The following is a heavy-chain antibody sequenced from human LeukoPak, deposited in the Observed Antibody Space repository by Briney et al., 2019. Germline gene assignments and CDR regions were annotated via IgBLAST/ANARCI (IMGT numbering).Heavy chain of an antibody. CDR1: GYTFTSYG. V-gene: IGHV1-18*01. J-gene: IGHJ5*02. CDR2: ISAYNGNT. Sequence: ASVKVSCKASGYTFTSYGISWVRQAPGQGLEWMGWISAYNGNTNYAQKLQGRVTMTTNTSTSTAYMELRSLRSDDKAVYYSARDYDILTGYYQGLYPWGQGNLVTVSS. CDR3: ARDYDILTGYYQGLYP. D-gene: IGHD3-9*01.